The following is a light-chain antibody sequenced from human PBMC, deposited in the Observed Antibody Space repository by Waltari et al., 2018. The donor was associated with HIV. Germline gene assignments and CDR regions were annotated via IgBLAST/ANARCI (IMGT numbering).Light chain of an antibody. J-gene: IGLJ3*02. Sequence: QSALTQPRSVSGSPGQSVTISCTGTSSDVGDNNYVSWYQHHPGKTPKLVIYDVSKRPSGVPYRFPGSKSGNTVSLTISGLQAEDEGDYYYCSYVGVYTFVVGGGTKLTVL. CDR3: CSYVGVYTFV. CDR1: SSDVGDNNY. V-gene: IGLV2-11*01. CDR2: DVS.